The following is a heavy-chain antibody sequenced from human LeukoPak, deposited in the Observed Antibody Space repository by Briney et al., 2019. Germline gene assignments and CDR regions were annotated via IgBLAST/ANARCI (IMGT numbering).Heavy chain of an antibody. CDR2: IYSGGST. CDR1: GFTVSSNY. J-gene: IGHJ4*02. V-gene: IGHV3-66*01. CDR3: ARIVGRMSFYFDY. Sequence: PGGSLRLSCAASGFTVSSNYMGWVRQAPGKGLEWVSVIYSGGSTYYADSVKGRFTISRDNSKNTLYLQMNSLRAEDTAVYYCARIVGRMSFYFDYWGQGTLVTVSS. D-gene: IGHD2-21*01.